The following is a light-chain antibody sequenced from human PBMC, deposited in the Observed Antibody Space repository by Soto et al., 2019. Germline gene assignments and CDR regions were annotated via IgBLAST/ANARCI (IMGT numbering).Light chain of an antibody. CDR2: KAS. CDR3: QQYNSYQIH. J-gene: IGKJ5*01. CDR1: QSISSW. V-gene: IGKV1-5*03. Sequence: DIQMTQSPSTLSASVGDRVTITCRASQSISSWLAWYQQKPGKAPKLLIYKASSLESGVPSRFSGSGSGTEFTLTISSLQPDDFATYYCQQYNSYQIHFGQGTRLEIK.